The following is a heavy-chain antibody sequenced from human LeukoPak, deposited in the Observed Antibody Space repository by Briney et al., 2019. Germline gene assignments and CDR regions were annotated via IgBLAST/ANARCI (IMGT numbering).Heavy chain of an antibody. CDR2: IYYGGNT. V-gene: IGHV4-39*07. Sequence: SETLSLTCSVSGGSISSSNYYWAWIRQAPEKGLDWIGGIYYGGNTYYSPSLKSRLTISVDTSKNQFSLKLTSVTAAETALYYCVRSTTVTAGYFDYWGQGILVTVSS. J-gene: IGHJ4*01. CDR1: GGSISSSNYY. CDR3: VRSTTVTAGYFDY. D-gene: IGHD4-17*01.